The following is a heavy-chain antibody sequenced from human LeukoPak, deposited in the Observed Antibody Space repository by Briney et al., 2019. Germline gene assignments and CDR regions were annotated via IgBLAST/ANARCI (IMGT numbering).Heavy chain of an antibody. Sequence: ASVKVSCKVSGGTFSSYAISWVRQAPGQGLEWMGRIIPILGIANYAQKFQGRVTITADKSMSTAYMELSCLRSEDTAVYYCARPTIAQIGTTRQVHAFDIWGQGTIVTVSS. D-gene: IGHD1-1*01. J-gene: IGHJ3*02. CDR1: GGTFSSYA. V-gene: IGHV1-69*04. CDR2: IIPILGIA. CDR3: ARPTIAQIGTTRQVHAFDI.